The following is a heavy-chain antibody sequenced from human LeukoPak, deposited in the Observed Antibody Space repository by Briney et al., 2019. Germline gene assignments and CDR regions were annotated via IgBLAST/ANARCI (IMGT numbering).Heavy chain of an antibody. CDR2: ISSSSSTI. CDR1: GFTFSSYD. V-gene: IGHV3-48*03. D-gene: IGHD3-22*01. J-gene: IGHJ5*02. CDR3: ARDFHYVDSSGYYEKWFDP. Sequence: GGSLRLSCAASGFTFSSYDMNWVRQAPGKGLEWLSYISSSSSTIYYADSVKGRFTISRDNAENSLYLQMNSLRAEDTAVYYCARDFHYVDSSGYYEKWFDPWGQGTLVTVSS.